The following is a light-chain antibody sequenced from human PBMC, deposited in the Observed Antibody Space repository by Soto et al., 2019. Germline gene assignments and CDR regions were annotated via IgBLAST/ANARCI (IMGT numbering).Light chain of an antibody. CDR2: GAF. CDR1: QSVSSSY. Sequence: EIVLTQSPGTLSLSPGERATLSCRAGQSVSSSYLAWNQQKPGQAPRLLIYGAFNRATGIPDRFSGSGSGTDFTLTISRLESEGFAVYYCQQYGSSPSITFGQGTRLEIK. J-gene: IGKJ5*01. CDR3: QQYGSSPSIT. V-gene: IGKV3-20*01.